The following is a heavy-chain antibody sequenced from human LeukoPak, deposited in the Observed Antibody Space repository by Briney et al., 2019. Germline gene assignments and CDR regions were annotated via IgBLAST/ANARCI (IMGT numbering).Heavy chain of an antibody. Sequence: GESLKISCKGSGYSFTSYWIGWVRQMPGKGLEWMGIIYPGDSDTRYSPSFQGQVTISADKSISTAYLQWSSLKASDTAMYYCARCYSSGWYRGDAFDIWGQGTMVTVSS. CDR1: GYSFTSYW. CDR2: IYPGDSDT. D-gene: IGHD6-19*01. J-gene: IGHJ3*02. CDR3: ARCYSSGWYRGDAFDI. V-gene: IGHV5-51*01.